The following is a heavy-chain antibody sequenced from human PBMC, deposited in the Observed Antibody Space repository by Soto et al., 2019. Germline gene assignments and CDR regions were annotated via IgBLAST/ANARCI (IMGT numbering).Heavy chain of an antibody. D-gene: IGHD3-22*01. J-gene: IGHJ3*02. Sequence: SVKVSCKASGYTFTSYDINWARQATGQGLEWMGGIIPIFGTANYAQKFQGRVTITADESTSTAYMELSSLRSEDTAVYYCARIMKWLSQNPVFDAFDIWG. V-gene: IGHV1-69*13. CDR2: IIPIFGTA. CDR1: GYTFTSYD. CDR3: ARIMKWLSQNPVFDAFDI.